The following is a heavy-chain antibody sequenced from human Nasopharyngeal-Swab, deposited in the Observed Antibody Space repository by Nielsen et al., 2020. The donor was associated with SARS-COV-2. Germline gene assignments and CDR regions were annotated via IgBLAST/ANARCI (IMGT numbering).Heavy chain of an antibody. CDR1: GFTFDVHD. D-gene: IGHD3-10*01. Sequence: GGLLRPSCAPSGFTFDVHDMSRVRQAPGKGLEWVSGINWNGGSTGYADSVKGRFTISRDNAKNSLYLQMNSLRAEDTALYHCARRGGSRELGYWSQGTLVTVSS. CDR2: INWNGGST. V-gene: IGHV3-20*01. J-gene: IGHJ4*02. CDR3: ARRGGSRELGY.